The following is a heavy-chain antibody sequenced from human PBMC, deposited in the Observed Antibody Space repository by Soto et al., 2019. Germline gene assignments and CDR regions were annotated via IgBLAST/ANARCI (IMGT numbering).Heavy chain of an antibody. CDR1: GSTYTSYA. CDR2: INDGNGNT. D-gene: IGHD6-13*01. Sequence: GASVKVSCKAPGSTYTSYAMHWVSPAPVKRLEWVGWINDGNGNTKYSQKVQGRVTITRDTSASTAYMELSSLRSEDTAVYYCARIAAGGVKDWFDPWGQGTLVTVSS. CDR3: ARIAAGGVKDWFDP. J-gene: IGHJ5*02. V-gene: IGHV1-3*01.